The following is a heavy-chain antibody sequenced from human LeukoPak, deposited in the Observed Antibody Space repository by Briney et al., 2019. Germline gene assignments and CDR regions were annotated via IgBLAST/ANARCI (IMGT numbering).Heavy chain of an antibody. D-gene: IGHD3-16*01. Sequence: PGGSLGLSCAASGFSFSGSAIHWVRQASGKGLEWVGHIRRKGNDYATAYTASVKGRFTISRDDSKNTAFLQMDSLKTEDTAVYFCARLGGSPPYFDYWGQGTLVTVSS. J-gene: IGHJ4*02. V-gene: IGHV3-73*01. CDR3: ARLGGSPPYFDY. CDR2: IRRKGNDYAT. CDR1: GFSFSGSA.